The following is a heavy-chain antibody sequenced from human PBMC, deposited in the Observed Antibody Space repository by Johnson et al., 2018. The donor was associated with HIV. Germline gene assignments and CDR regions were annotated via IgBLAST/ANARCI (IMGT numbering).Heavy chain of an antibody. J-gene: IGHJ3*02. CDR2: IGSGGTTK. V-gene: IGHV3-11*04. CDR1: GFTFSDYY. CDR3: ARVPWSLDAFDI. D-gene: IGHD2-15*01. Sequence: QVQLVESGGGLVKPGGSLRLSCVASGFTFSDYYMSWIRQAPGKGLEWLSYIGSGGTTKYYADSVKGRFTISRDNAKNSLYLQMNSLRAEDTAVYYCARVPWSLDAFDIWGQGTMVTVSS.